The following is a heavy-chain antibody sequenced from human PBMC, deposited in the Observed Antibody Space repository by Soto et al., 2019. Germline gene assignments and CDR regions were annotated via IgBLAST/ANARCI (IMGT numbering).Heavy chain of an antibody. CDR1: GYTFTSYG. D-gene: IGHD6-13*01. Sequence: QIQLVQSGTEVREPGASVKVSCQASGYTFTSYGIIWVRQAPGQELELMGWISGYNNNKNYAQKYQARVTMTTDTSTRTAYMELRGLRSDDTAVYYCARVGAIAPAEGDYWGQGTLVTVSS. V-gene: IGHV1-18*01. CDR3: ARVGAIAPAEGDY. CDR2: ISGYNNNK. J-gene: IGHJ4*02.